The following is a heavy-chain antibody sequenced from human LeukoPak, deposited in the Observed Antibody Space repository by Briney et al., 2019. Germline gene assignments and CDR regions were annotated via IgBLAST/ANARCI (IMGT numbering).Heavy chain of an antibody. J-gene: IGHJ5*02. Sequence: GTPLRLSCAASGFTFSYFDMHWVRQAPGKGLEWVATICYDGSNKSYADSVKGRFTISRDNSKKTLHLQMNSLRTEDTAVYYCARGLSYGSGTSPANWFDPWGQGTLVTVSS. CDR2: ICYDGSNK. CDR1: GFTFSYFD. CDR3: ARGLSYGSGTSPANWFDP. V-gene: IGHV3-33*01. D-gene: IGHD3-10*01.